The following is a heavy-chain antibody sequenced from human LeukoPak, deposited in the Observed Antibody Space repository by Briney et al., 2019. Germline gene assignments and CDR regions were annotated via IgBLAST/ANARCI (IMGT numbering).Heavy chain of an antibody. J-gene: IGHJ6*03. V-gene: IGHV1-46*01. CDR3: ARDRIAAAGTKGWDYYYYYMDV. Sequence: ASVKVSCKASGYTFTSYDINWVRQATGQGLEWMGIINPSGGSTSYAQKFQGRVTMTRDMSTSTVYMELSSLRSEDTAVYYCARDRIAAAGTKGWDYYYYYMDVWGKGTTVTVSS. D-gene: IGHD6-13*01. CDR2: INPSGGST. CDR1: GYTFTSYD.